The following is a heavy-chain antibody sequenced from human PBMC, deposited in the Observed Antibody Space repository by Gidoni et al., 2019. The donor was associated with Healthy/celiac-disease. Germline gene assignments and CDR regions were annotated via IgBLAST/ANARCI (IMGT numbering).Heavy chain of an antibody. D-gene: IGHD3-9*01. CDR1: GYRFTSYW. CDR2: IYPGDSDT. J-gene: IGHJ6*02. Sequence: EVQLVQSGAEVKKPGESLQISCKGSGYRFTSYWLGWVRQMPGKGLEWMGIIYPGDSDTRYSPSFQGQVTISADKSISTAYLQWSSLKASDTAMYYCARLRYDILTGYYSSAPTHYYYGMDVWGQGTTVTVSS. CDR3: ARLRYDILTGYYSSAPTHYYYGMDV. V-gene: IGHV5-51*01.